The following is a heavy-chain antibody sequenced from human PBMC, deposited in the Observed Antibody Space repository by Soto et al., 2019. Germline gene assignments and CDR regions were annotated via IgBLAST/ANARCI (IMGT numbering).Heavy chain of an antibody. V-gene: IGHV4-31*03. CDR2: IYYSGST. Sequence: SETLSLTCTVSGGAISSGGYYWSWIRQHPGKGLEWIGYIYYSGSTYYNPSLKSRVTISVDTSKNQFSLKLRSVTAADTAVYYCARDKGVGRWLVFDYWGQGTLVTVSS. CDR3: ARDKGVGRWLVFDY. J-gene: IGHJ4*02. D-gene: IGHD6-19*01. CDR1: GGAISSGGYY.